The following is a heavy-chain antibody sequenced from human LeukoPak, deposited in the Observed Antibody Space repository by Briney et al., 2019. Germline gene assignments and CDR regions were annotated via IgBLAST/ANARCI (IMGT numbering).Heavy chain of an antibody. V-gene: IGHV3-7*01. J-gene: IGHJ4*02. CDR2: IKQDGSEK. CDR3: AKEDTAYYDSSGYALDY. Sequence: GGSLRLSCAASGFTFSSYWMSWVRQAPGKGLEWVANIKQDGSEKYYVDSVKGRFTISRDNSKNTLYLQMNSLRAEDTAVYYCAKEDTAYYDSSGYALDYWGQGTLVTVSS. CDR1: GFTFSSYW. D-gene: IGHD3-22*01.